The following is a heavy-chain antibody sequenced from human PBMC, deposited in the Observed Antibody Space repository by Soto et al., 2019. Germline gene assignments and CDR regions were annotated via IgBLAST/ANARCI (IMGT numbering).Heavy chain of an antibody. J-gene: IGHJ4*02. D-gene: IGHD5-12*01. Sequence: SETLSLTCSVSGGSISSNRYYWGWIRQPPGKGLEWIGNIYYSGNTYYNLSLKSRVTISVDTSKNQFSLKLSSVTAADTAVYYCARGAVATSAFDYWGQGTLVTVSS. CDR1: GGSISSNRYY. V-gene: IGHV4-39*07. CDR3: ARGAVATSAFDY. CDR2: IYYSGNT.